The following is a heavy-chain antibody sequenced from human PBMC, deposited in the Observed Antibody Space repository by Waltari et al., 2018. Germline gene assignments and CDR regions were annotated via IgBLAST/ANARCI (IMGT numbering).Heavy chain of an antibody. V-gene: IGHV3-23*01. Sequence: EVQLLESGGGLVQPGGSLRLSCAASGFTFSSYAMSWVRQAPGKGLEWVSAISGSGGSTYYADSVKGRFTISRDNSKNTPYLQMNSLRAEDTAVYYCANSEGHMVTPGYWGQGTLVTVSS. CDR1: GFTFSSYA. J-gene: IGHJ4*02. CDR2: ISGSGGST. CDR3: ANSEGHMVTPGY. D-gene: IGHD3-10*01.